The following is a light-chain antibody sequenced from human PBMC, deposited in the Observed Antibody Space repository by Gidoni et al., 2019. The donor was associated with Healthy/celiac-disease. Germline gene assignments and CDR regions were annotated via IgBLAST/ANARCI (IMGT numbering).Light chain of an antibody. CDR3: ETWDSNTRV. CDR2: LEGSGSY. CDR1: SGHSSYI. J-gene: IGLJ3*02. Sequence: QPVLTPSSSASASLGSSVKLTCTLSSGHSSYIIAWHQQQPGKAPRYLMKLEGSGSYNKGSGVPDRFSGSSSGADRYLTISNLQFEDEADYYCETWDSNTRVFGGGTKLT. V-gene: IGLV4-60*02.